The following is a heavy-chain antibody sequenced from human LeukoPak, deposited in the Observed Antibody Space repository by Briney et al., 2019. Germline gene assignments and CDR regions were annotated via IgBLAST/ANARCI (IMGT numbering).Heavy chain of an antibody. CDR3: SLARSEYHYGMDV. CDR2: TYYRSKWYY. J-gene: IGHJ6*02. Sequence: SQTLSLTCAISGDSVSSISVAWNWIRQSPSRGLEWLGRTYYRSKWYYEYAVSVKSRINISPDTSKNQFSLQLTSVTPEDTAVYYCSLARSEYHYGMDVWGQGTTVTVSS. CDR1: GDSVSSISVA. V-gene: IGHV6-1*01.